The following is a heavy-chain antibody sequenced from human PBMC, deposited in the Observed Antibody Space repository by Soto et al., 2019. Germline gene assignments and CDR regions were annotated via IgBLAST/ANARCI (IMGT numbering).Heavy chain of an antibody. V-gene: IGHV1-69*01. Sequence: QVQLVQSGAEVKKPRSSVKVSCKASGGTFSSYAISWVRQAPGQGLEWMGGIIPIFGTANYAQKFQGRVTITADESTSTAYMELSSLRSEDTAVYYCARGGVVFPLVHNWFDPWGQGTLVTVSS. CDR1: GGTFSSYA. J-gene: IGHJ5*02. CDR3: ARGGVVFPLVHNWFDP. CDR2: IIPIFGTA. D-gene: IGHD1-26*01.